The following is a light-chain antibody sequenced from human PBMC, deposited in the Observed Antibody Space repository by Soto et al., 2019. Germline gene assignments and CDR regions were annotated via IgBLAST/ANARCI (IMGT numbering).Light chain of an antibody. CDR2: EVS. Sequence: QSVLTQPASVSGSPGQSITISCTVTSSDVGGYNYVSWYQQHPGKAPKLMIYEVSNRPSGVSNRFSGSKSGNTASLTISGLRAEDEADYYFSSYTSSSTRVFGTGTKVTVL. CDR1: SSDVGGYNY. CDR3: SSYTSSSTRV. J-gene: IGLJ1*01. V-gene: IGLV2-14*01.